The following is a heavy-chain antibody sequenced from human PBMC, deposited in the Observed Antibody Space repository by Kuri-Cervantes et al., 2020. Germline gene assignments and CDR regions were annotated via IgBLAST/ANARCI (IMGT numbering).Heavy chain of an antibody. J-gene: IGHJ4*02. CDR1: GFTFDDYA. CDR2: LSWNSGGI. CDR3: AKDRRDGYNSLLYYFDY. D-gene: IGHD5-24*01. Sequence: SLKISCAASGFTFDDYAMHWVRQAPGKGLEWVSGLSWNSGGISYADSVKGRFTISRDNAKNALYLQMNSLRAEDTAFYYCAKDRRDGYNSLLYYFDYWGQGTLVTVSS. V-gene: IGHV3-9*01.